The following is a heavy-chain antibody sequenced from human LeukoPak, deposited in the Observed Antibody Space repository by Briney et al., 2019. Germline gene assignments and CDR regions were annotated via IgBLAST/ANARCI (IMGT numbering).Heavy chain of an antibody. V-gene: IGHV4-34*01. CDR3: ARVPALLRLGELSSDAFDI. D-gene: IGHD3-16*02. J-gene: IGHJ3*02. CDR2: INHSGST. Sequence: SETLSLTCAVYGGSFSGYYWSWIRQPPGKGLEWIGEINHSGSTNYNPSLKSRVTISVDTSKNQFSLKLSSVTAADTAVYYCARVPALLRLGELSSDAFDIWGQGTMVTVSS. CDR1: GGSFSGYY.